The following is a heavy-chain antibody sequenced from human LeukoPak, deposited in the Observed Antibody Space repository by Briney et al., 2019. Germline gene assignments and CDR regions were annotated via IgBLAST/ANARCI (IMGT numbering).Heavy chain of an antibody. J-gene: IGHJ4*02. CDR2: IIPIFGTA. Sequence: GASVKVSCKASGGTFSSYAISWVRQAPGQGLEWMGGIIPIFGTANYAQKFQGRVTITADESTSTAYTELSSLRSEDTAVYYCATTRGYSYGYYFDYWGQGTLVTVSS. CDR3: ATTRGYSYGYYFDY. V-gene: IGHV1-69*13. D-gene: IGHD5-18*01. CDR1: GGTFSSYA.